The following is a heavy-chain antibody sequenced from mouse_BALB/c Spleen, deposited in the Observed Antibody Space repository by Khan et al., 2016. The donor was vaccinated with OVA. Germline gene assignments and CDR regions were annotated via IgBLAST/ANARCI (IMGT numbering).Heavy chain of an antibody. CDR1: GYRFANYY. V-gene: IGHV1-66*01. CDR2: IFPGSDDT. Sequence: QVQLQQSGPELVKPGASVDISCKTSGYRFANYYIHWVKQRPGQGLEWIGWIFPGSDDTQYNEMFKGKATLTADTSSSTAFMQLSSLTSDDSAVYFCVRGYYGYVSYFDFWGQGTTLTVSS. J-gene: IGHJ2*01. D-gene: IGHD1-2*01. CDR3: VRGYYGYVSYFDF.